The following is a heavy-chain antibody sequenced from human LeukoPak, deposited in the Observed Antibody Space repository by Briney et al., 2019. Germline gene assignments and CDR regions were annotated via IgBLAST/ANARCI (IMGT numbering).Heavy chain of an antibody. CDR1: GFTFSRYS. CDR2: ISGSGTTI. Sequence: PGGSLRLSCAASGFTFSRYSMSWVRQAPGKGLQWVSTISGSGTTIYYADSVKGRFTISRDNSKNTIYLQINSLRAEDTAVYYCAKDSGGTYFYYYYHMDVWGKGTTVTVSS. CDR3: AKDSGGTYFYYYYHMDV. V-gene: IGHV3-23*01. D-gene: IGHD1-26*01. J-gene: IGHJ6*03.